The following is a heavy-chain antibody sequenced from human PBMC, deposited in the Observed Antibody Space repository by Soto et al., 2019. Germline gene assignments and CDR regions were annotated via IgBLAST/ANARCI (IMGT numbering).Heavy chain of an antibody. CDR2: ISGSGGST. CDR3: ATTGTRSQWLVSGYYFDY. CDR1: GFTFSSYA. D-gene: IGHD6-19*01. J-gene: IGHJ4*02. V-gene: IGHV3-23*01. Sequence: PVGSLRLSCAASGFTFSSYAMSWVRQAPGKGLEWVSAISGSGGSTYYADSVKGRFTISRDNSKNTLYLQMNSLRAEDTAVYYCATTGTRSQWLVSGYYFDYWGQGTLVTVSS.